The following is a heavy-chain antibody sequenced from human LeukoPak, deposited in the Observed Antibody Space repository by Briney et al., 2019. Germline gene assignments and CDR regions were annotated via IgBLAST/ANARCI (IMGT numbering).Heavy chain of an antibody. CDR2: ILGSGGST. D-gene: IGHD3-9*01. Sequence: GGSLRLSCAASGFTFSNYAMSWVRQAPGKGLEWVSAILGSGGSTYYADSVKGRFTVSRDNSKSTLYLQLNSLRAEDTALYYCAKWRDYDVLTGYYVPDYWGQGTLVTVSS. V-gene: IGHV3-23*01. CDR3: AKWRDYDVLTGYYVPDY. J-gene: IGHJ4*02. CDR1: GFTFSNYA.